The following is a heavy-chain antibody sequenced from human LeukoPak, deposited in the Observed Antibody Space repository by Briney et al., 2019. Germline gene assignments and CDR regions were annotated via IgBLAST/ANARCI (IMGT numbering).Heavy chain of an antibody. CDR1: GYSFTSYC. J-gene: IGHJ5*02. CDR3: ARTVVAATAYWFDP. V-gene: IGHV5-51*01. Sequence: GESLKISCKGSGYSFTSYCIGWVRQMPGKGLEWMGIIYPGDSDTRYSPSFQGQVTISADKSISTAYLQWSSLEASDTAMYYCARTVVAATAYWFDPWGQGTLVTVSS. D-gene: IGHD2-15*01. CDR2: IYPGDSDT.